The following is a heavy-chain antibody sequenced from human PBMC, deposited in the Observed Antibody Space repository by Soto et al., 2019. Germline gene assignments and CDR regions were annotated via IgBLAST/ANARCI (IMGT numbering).Heavy chain of an antibody. J-gene: IGHJ6*02. CDR2: IDPSDSYT. CDR1: GYSFTSYW. D-gene: IGHD2-2*01. V-gene: IGHV5-10-1*01. CDR3: ATAGGCSSTSCHLLGNYYYYGMDV. Sequence: GESLKISGKGSGYSFTSYWISWVRQMPGKGLEWMGRIDPSDSYTNYSPSFQGHVTISADKSISTAYLQWSSLKASDTAMYYCATAGGCSSTSCHLLGNYYYYGMDVWGQGTTVTV.